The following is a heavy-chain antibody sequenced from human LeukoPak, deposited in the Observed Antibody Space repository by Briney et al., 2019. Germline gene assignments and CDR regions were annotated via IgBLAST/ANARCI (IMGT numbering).Heavy chain of an antibody. Sequence: GGSLRLSCAASGFTFDDYGMSWVRQAPGKGLEWVSGINWNGGSTGYADSVKGRFTISRDNAKNSLYLQMNSLRAEDTAVYYCASTVVTPYYYMDVWGKGTTVTVSS. CDR2: INWNGGST. J-gene: IGHJ6*03. V-gene: IGHV3-20*04. CDR1: GFTFDDYG. CDR3: ASTVVTPYYYMDV. D-gene: IGHD4-23*01.